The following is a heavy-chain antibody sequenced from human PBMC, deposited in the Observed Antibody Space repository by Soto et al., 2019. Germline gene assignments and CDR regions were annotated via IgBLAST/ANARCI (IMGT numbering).Heavy chain of an antibody. D-gene: IGHD6-13*01. J-gene: IGHJ4*02. CDR3: ASIAAAGTNFDY. CDR1: GGSLSSSNL. Sequence: PSETLALTCAVSGGSLSSSNLWIWVRQPPGKGLEWVGEIYHGGSTNYNPPLKSRVTISVDKSMNQFSLKLSSVIASVTAVYYCASIAAAGTNFDYWGQGTLVTVSS. CDR2: IYHGGST. V-gene: IGHV4-4*02.